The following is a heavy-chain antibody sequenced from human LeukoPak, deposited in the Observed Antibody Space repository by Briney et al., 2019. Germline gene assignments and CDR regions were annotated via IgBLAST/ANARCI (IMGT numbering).Heavy chain of an antibody. CDR2: INPSGGST. J-gene: IGHJ3*02. CDR1: GYTFTSYY. V-gene: IGHV1-46*01. CDR3: ARDHRQQVVREDAFDI. Sequence: ASVKVSRKASGYTFTSYYMHWVRQAPGQGLEWMGIINPSGGSTSYAQKFQGRVTMTRDMSTSTVYMELSSLRSEDTAVYYCARDHRQQVVREDAFDIWGQGTMVTVSS. D-gene: IGHD6-13*01.